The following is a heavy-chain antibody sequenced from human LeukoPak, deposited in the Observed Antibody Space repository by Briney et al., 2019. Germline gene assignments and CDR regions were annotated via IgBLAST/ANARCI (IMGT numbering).Heavy chain of an antibody. V-gene: IGHV1-2*02. J-gene: IGHJ4*02. CDR1: GYTFTGYY. CDR3: ARGFHFYYDSSGYYYRD. Sequence: ASVKVSCKASGYTFTGYYMHWVRQAPGLGLEWMGWINPNSGGTNYAQKFQGRVTMTRDTSISTAYMELSRLRSDDTAVYYCARGFHFYYDSSGYYYRDWGQGTLVTVSS. CDR2: INPNSGGT. D-gene: IGHD3-22*01.